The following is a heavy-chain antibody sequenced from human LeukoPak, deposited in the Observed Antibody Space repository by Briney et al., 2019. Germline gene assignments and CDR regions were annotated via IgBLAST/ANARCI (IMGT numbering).Heavy chain of an antibody. D-gene: IGHD5-12*01. V-gene: IGHV1-69*06. Sequence: GASVKVSCKASGGSFSSDGVAWVRQAPGQGPEWMGRIIVFFGTAKYAQKFQGRLTITVDKSTNTAHMELSSLRSEDTAVYFCARDRSPTTAGTLDSWGQGTLVTVSS. CDR1: GGSFSSDG. CDR3: ARDRSPTTAGTLDS. J-gene: IGHJ4*02. CDR2: IIVFFGTA.